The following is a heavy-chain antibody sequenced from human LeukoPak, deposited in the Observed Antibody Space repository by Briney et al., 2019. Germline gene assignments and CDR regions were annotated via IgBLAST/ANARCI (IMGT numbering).Heavy chain of an antibody. J-gene: IGHJ4*02. V-gene: IGHV4-39*01. D-gene: IGHD3-22*01. CDR2: IYYSGST. CDR3: ASVARDSSGYHYFDY. Sequence: SETLSLTCTVSGGSISSSNYYWGWIRQPQGKGLEWIGNIYYSGSTYYNPSLKSRVTISVEKTKNKFSLKLSSVTAADTAVYYCASVARDSSGYHYFDYWGQGTLVTVSS. CDR1: GGSISSSNYY.